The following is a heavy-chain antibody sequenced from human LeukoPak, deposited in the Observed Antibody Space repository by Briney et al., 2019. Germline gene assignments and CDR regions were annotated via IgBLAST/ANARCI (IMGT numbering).Heavy chain of an antibody. V-gene: IGHV3-7*01. CDR3: ARDPAWGAIDY. CDR2: MNEDGSGT. Sequence: GGSLRLSCAVSGFSIGSSWMSWVRQTPGKGLEWVADMNEDGSGTYYVDSVKDRFTVSRDNAQNSVYLQMNSLRVEDTGVYYCARDPAWGAIDYWGQGTLVTVSS. J-gene: IGHJ4*02. D-gene: IGHD7-27*01. CDR1: GFSIGSSW.